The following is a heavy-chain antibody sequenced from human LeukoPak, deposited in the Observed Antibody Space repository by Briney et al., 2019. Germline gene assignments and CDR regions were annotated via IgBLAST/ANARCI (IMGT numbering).Heavy chain of an antibody. D-gene: IGHD1-26*01. CDR2: IKQDGSEK. Sequence: GGSLRLSCAASGFTFSSYWMSWVRQAPGKGLEWVANIKQDGSEKYYVDSVKGRFTISRDNAKNSLYLQMNSLRAEDTAVYYCARLPTPVGATIHFDYWGQGTLVTVSS. CDR1: GFTFSSYW. CDR3: ARLPTPVGATIHFDY. J-gene: IGHJ4*02. V-gene: IGHV3-7*01.